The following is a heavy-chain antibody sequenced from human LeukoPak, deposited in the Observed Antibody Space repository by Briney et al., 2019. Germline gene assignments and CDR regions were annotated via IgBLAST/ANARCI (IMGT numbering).Heavy chain of an antibody. V-gene: IGHV4-39*01. CDR3: ARPHPVTFGGVIVYYFDY. J-gene: IGHJ4*02. D-gene: IGHD3-16*02. CDR1: GGSISRSSYY. CDR2: IYYSGST. Sequence: PSETLSLTCTVSGGSISRSSYYWGWIRQPPGKGLEWIGSIYYSGSTYYNPSLKSRVTISVDTSKNQFSLKLSSVTAADTAVYYCARPHPVTFGGVIVYYFDYWGQGTLVTVSS.